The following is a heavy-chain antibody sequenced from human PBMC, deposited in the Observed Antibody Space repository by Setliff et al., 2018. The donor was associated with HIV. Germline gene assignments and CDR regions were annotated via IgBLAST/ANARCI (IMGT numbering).Heavy chain of an antibody. CDR3: ARRIYGNNPYFDY. Sequence: SETLSLTCNVSGGSFIGSSFQSTWIRQAPGRGLEWIGSIYHNGITYYNPSLKSRVTISVDTSQNQFSLKLSSVTAADTAIYYCARRIYGNNPYFDYWSQGTLVTVSS. V-gene: IGHV4-39*07. CDR2: IYHNGIT. J-gene: IGHJ4*02. CDR1: GGSFIGSSFQ. D-gene: IGHD4-17*01.